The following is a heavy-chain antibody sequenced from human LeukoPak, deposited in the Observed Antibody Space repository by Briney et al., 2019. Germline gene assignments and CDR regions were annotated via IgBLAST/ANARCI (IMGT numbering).Heavy chain of an antibody. V-gene: IGHV3-53*01. CDR1: GFTVSSNY. D-gene: IGHD1-14*01. J-gene: IGHJ4*02. CDR3: ARGASNRFDY. Sequence: GGSLRLSCAASGFTVSSNYMSWVRQAPGEGLECVSVIYSGGGAYYADSVKGRFTISRDNAKNTLFLQMNSLRAEDTAVYYCARGASNRFDYWGQGTLVTVSS. CDR2: IYSGGGA.